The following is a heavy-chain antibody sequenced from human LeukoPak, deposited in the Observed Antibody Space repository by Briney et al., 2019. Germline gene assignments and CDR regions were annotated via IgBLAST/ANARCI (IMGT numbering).Heavy chain of an antibody. V-gene: IGHV3-21*01. CDR3: ARVPYDYVWGSYRSDY. CDR2: ISSSSSYI. Sequence: GGSLRLSCAASGFDVTTKYMTWVRQTPEKGLEWVSSISSSSSYIYYADSVKGRFTISRDNAKNSLYLRMNSLRAEDTAVYYCARVPYDYVWGSYRSDYWGQGTLVTVSS. D-gene: IGHD3-16*02. CDR1: GFDVTTKY. J-gene: IGHJ4*02.